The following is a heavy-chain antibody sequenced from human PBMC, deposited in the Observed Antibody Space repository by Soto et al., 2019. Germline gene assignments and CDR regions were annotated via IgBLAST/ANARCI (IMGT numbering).Heavy chain of an antibody. Sequence: PSETLSLTCTVSGCSISSGDYYWSWIRQPPGKGLEWIGYIYYSGSTYYNPSLKSRVTISVDTSKNQFSLKLSSVTAADTAVYYCARSGYPINWFDPWGQGTLVTVSS. J-gene: IGHJ5*02. V-gene: IGHV4-30-4*01. CDR1: GCSISSGDYY. D-gene: IGHD3-3*01. CDR3: ARSGYPINWFDP. CDR2: IYYSGST.